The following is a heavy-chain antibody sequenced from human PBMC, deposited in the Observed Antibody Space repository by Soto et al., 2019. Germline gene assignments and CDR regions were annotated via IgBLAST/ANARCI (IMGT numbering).Heavy chain of an antibody. CDR2: IGTAGDT. V-gene: IGHV3-13*01. CDR3: ARGRNSSGWYKSRAFDI. Sequence: ESGGGLVQPGGSLRLSCAASGFTFSSYDMHWVRQATGKGLEWVSAIGTAGDTYYPGSVKGRFTISRENAKNSLYLQMNSLRAGDTAVYYCARGRNSSGWYKSRAFDIWGQGTMVTVSS. D-gene: IGHD6-19*01. J-gene: IGHJ3*02. CDR1: GFTFSSYD.